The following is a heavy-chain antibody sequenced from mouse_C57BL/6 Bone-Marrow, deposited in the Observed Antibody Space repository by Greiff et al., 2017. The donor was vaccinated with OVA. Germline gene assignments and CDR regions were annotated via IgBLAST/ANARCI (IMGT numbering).Heavy chain of an antibody. V-gene: IGHV1-84*01. D-gene: IGHD5-1*01. CDR3: ARERSNYFDY. CDR1: GYTFTSYW. J-gene: IGHJ2*01. Sequence: QVQLQQPGAELVKPGASVKMSCKASGYTFTSYWITWVKQRPGQGLEWIGWIYPGSGNTKYNEKFKGKATLTVDTSSSTAYMQLSSLTSEDSAVYFCARERSNYFDYWGQGTTLTVSS. CDR2: IYPGSGNT.